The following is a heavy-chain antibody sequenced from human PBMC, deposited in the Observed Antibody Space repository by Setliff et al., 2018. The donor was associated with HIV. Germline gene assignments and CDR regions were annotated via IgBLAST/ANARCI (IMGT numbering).Heavy chain of an antibody. Sequence: ASVKVSCKASGYTFTSYYMHWVRQAPGQGPEWLGRINPKSGGKRYAQKFQGRVSMTRDTAISTAYMELSRLRSDDSAVYYCARLPFITIFGVLNGDDGFDIWGQGTMVTVSS. D-gene: IGHD3-3*01. CDR3: ARLPFITIFGVLNGDDGFDI. CDR2: INPKSGGK. V-gene: IGHV1-2*06. J-gene: IGHJ3*02. CDR1: GYTFTSYY.